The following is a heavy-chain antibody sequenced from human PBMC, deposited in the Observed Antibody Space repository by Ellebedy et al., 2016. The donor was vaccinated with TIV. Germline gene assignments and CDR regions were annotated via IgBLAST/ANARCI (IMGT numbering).Heavy chain of an antibody. D-gene: IGHD3-9*01. J-gene: IGHJ4*02. CDR1: GGSISSYY. V-gene: IGHV4-4*07. Sequence: MPSETLSLTCTVSGGSISSYYWTWIRQPAGKGLEWIGRVYSSGNTNYKPSLESRVTMSVDTSKNQFSLNLRTVSAADTGVYYCARIDPWQPIDDWGQGILVTVSS. CDR2: VYSSGNT. CDR3: ARIDPWQPIDD.